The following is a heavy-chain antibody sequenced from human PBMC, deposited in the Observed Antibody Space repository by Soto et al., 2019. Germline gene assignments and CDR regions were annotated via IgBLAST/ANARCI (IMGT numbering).Heavy chain of an antibody. CDR3: VKGLALRGGDCYSKNWFDP. CDR1: GFTFSSYG. J-gene: IGHJ5*02. CDR2: ISYDGSNK. V-gene: IGHV3-30*18. D-gene: IGHD2-21*02. Sequence: QVQQVESGGGVVQPGRSLRLSCAASGFTFSSYGMHWVRQAPGKGLEWVAVISYDGSNKYYADSVKGRFTISRDNSKKSLYLQMNILRAQDTSVYYCVKGLALRGGDCYSKNWFDPWGQGTLVTVSS.